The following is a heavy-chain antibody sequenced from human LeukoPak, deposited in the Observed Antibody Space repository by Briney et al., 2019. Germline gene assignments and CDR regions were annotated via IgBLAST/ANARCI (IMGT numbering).Heavy chain of an antibody. V-gene: IGHV3-11*04. J-gene: IGHJ4*02. CDR2: ISSSGSTI. CDR3: ARDHRPLPPRSHSSSWDYTDY. Sequence: LSLTCAVYGGSFSGYYWSWIRQAPGKGLEWVSYISSSGSTIYYADSVKGRFTISRDNAKNSLYLQMNSLRAEDTAVYYCARDHRPLPPRSHSSSWDYTDYWGQGTLVTVSS. CDR1: GGSFSGYY. D-gene: IGHD6-13*01.